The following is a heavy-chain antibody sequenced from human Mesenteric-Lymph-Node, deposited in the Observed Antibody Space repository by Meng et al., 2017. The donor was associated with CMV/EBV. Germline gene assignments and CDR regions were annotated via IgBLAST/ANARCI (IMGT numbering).Heavy chain of an antibody. V-gene: IGHV1-18*01. Sequence: ASVKVSCKTSGYIFTTHGITWVRQAPGQGLEWMGWISGYNGETKYTQKFQGRVTMTTDTSTNTAYMELRSLISDDTAVYYCARSGLMIFGLVNHYGLDVWGQGTTVTVSS. CDR2: ISGYNGET. CDR1: GYIFTTHG. CDR3: ARSGLMIFGLVNHYGLDV. D-gene: IGHD3/OR15-3a*01. J-gene: IGHJ6*02.